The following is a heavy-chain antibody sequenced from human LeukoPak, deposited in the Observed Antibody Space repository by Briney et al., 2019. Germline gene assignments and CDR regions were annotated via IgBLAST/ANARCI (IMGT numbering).Heavy chain of an antibody. J-gene: IGHJ6*02. Sequence: SETLSLTCAVSGGSISSGGYSWSWIRQPPGKGLEWIGYIYHSGSTYYNPSLKSRVTISVDTSKNQFSLKLSSVTAADTAVYYCARDRGSSHYYGMDVWAQGTTVTVSS. V-gene: IGHV4-30-2*01. D-gene: IGHD6-13*01. CDR3: ARDRGSSHYYGMDV. CDR1: GGSISSGGYS. CDR2: IYHSGST.